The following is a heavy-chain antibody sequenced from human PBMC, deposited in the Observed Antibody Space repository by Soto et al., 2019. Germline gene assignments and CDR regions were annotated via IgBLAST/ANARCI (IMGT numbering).Heavy chain of an antibody. Sequence: QLQLQESGPGLVKPSETLSLTCTVSGGSISSSSYYWGWIRQPPGKGLEWIGSIYYSGSTYYNPSLKSRVTISVDTSKNQFSLKLSSVTAADTAVYYCARRGYDYVWDLIDYWGQGTLVTVSS. CDR2: IYYSGST. D-gene: IGHD3-16*01. CDR1: GGSISSSSYY. V-gene: IGHV4-39*01. J-gene: IGHJ4*02. CDR3: ARRGYDYVWDLIDY.